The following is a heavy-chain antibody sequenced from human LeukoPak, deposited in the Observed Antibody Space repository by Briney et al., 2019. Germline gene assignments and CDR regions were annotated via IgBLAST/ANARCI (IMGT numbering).Heavy chain of an antibody. CDR2: INPNSGGT. J-gene: IGHJ4*02. V-gene: IGHV1-2*02. Sequence: GASVKVSCKASGYTLTSYYMNWVRQAPGQGLEWMGWINPNSGGTKYAQKFQGSVTMTRDTSMNTAYMELSSLKSDDSAVYYCAREGHGYTYWGQGTLVTVSS. CDR1: GYTLTSYY. CDR3: AREGHGYTY. D-gene: IGHD5-24*01.